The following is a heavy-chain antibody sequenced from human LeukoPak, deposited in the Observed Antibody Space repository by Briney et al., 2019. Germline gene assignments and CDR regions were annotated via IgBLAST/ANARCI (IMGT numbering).Heavy chain of an antibody. CDR3: AKGERWDLLRDAFDI. Sequence: PWRTLRLSCAASGLAFSSYAMRWVRQAQGKGQEWVAVMSYDGSNTLYADSVKGRFTISRDNSNNTLFLQMSSLRAEDTAVYHCAKGERWDLLRDAFDIWGPGTIVTVSA. D-gene: IGHD1-26*01. V-gene: IGHV3-30-3*01. CDR2: MSYDGSNT. CDR1: GLAFSSYA. J-gene: IGHJ3*02.